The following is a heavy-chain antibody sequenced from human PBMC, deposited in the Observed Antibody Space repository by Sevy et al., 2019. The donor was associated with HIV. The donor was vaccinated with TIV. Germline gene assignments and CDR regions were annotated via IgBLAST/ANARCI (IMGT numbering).Heavy chain of an antibody. CDR2: INHSGST. CDR3: ARAPPVVVVPGAPSWFDP. D-gene: IGHD2-2*01. Sequence: SETLSLTCAVYGGSFSGYYWHWIRQTPGKGLEWIGEINHSGSTNYNPSLKSRVTISVDTSKNQFSLRLNSVTAADTAVYYCARAPPVVVVPGAPSWFDPWGQGTLVTVSS. J-gene: IGHJ5*02. CDR1: GGSFSGYY. V-gene: IGHV4-34*01.